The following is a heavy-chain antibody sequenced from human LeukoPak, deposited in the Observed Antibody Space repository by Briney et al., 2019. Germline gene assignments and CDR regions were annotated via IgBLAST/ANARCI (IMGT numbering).Heavy chain of an antibody. CDR2: IYSGGST. V-gene: IGHV3-66*01. D-gene: IGHD5-18*01. CDR3: ARGTRGYSYGYYY. J-gene: IGHJ4*02. Sequence: PGGSLRLSCAAPGFTVSSNYMSWVRQAPGKGLEWVSVIYSGGSTYYADSVKGRFTISRDNSKNTLYLQMNSLRAEDTAVYYCARGTRGYSYGYYYWGQGTLVTVSS. CDR1: GFTVSSNY.